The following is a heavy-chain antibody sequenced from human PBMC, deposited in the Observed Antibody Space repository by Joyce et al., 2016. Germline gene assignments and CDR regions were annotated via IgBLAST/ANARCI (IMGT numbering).Heavy chain of an antibody. CDR2: ISADGRRK. V-gene: IGHV3-23*01. D-gene: IGHD6-19*01. CDR3: AKDMQCSY. CDR1: GFNFRDAA. Sequence: EVQMLESGGNFIQSGGSLILSCAASGFNFRDAAMTWVRQAPGMGLQWVSLISADGRRKFYRDSVKGRFTISRDDSTNTLYLQMNSLRAEDTAVYFCAKDMQCSYWGQGTPVTVSS. J-gene: IGHJ1*01.